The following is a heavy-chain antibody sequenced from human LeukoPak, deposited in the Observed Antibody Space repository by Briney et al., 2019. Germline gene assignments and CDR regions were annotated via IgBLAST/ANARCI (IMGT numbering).Heavy chain of an antibody. CDR2: IYYSGST. V-gene: IGHV4-59*01. D-gene: IGHD6-13*01. CDR3: ARAQYSSSSGFPYYYYGMDV. CDR1: GGSISSYY. J-gene: IGHJ6*02. Sequence: SETLSLTCTVSGGSISSYYWSWIRQPPGKGLEWIGYIYYSGSTNYNPSLKSRVTISVDTSKNQFSLKLSSVTAADTAVYYCARAQYSSSSGFPYYYYGMDVWGQGTTVTVSS.